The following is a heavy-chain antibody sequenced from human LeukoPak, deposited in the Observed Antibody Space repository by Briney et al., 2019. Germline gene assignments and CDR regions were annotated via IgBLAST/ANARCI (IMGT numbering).Heavy chain of an antibody. CDR2: IYYSGST. CDR3: ARLEYSSSSAGFDY. CDR1: GGSISSHY. D-gene: IGHD6-6*01. J-gene: IGHJ4*02. Sequence: SETLSLTCTVSGGSISSHYWSWIRQPPGKGLEWIGYIYYSGSTNYNPSLKSPVTISVDTSKNQFSLKLSSVTAADTAVYYCARLEYSSSSAGFDYWGQGTLVTVSS. V-gene: IGHV4-59*11.